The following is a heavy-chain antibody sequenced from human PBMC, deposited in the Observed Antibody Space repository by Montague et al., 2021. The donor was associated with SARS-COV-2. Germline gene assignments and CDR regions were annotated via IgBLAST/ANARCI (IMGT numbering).Heavy chain of an antibody. D-gene: IGHD2-21*01. Sequence: PALVKPTQTLTLTCTFSGFSLSTSGMCVSWIRPPPGKALEWLARIDWDDDKYYSTSLKTRLTISKDTSNNQVVLTMTNMDPVDTATYYCARTAGTDCTGYYDYAMDVWGQGTTVTVSS. CDR3: ARTAGTDCTGYYDYAMDV. CDR2: IDWDDDK. CDR1: GFSLSTSGMC. V-gene: IGHV2-70*11. J-gene: IGHJ6*02.